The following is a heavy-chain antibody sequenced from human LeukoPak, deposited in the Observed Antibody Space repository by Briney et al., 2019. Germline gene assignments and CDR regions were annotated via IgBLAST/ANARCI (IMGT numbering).Heavy chain of an antibody. CDR1: GGPISSYY. CDR3: ARSHSVWTSFDY. CDR2: IYYSGST. D-gene: IGHD3/OR15-3a*01. Sequence: PSETLSLTCTVSGGPISSYYWRWLRQPPGKGLEWIGYIYYSGSTNYNPSLKSRVTISVDTSKNQFSLKLSSVTAADTAVYYCARSHSVWTSFDYWGQGTLVTVSS. V-gene: IGHV4-59*01. J-gene: IGHJ4*02.